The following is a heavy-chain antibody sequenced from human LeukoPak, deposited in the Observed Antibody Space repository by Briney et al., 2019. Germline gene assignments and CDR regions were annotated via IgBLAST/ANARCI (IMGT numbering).Heavy chain of an antibody. V-gene: IGHV1-2*02. J-gene: IGHJ4*02. Sequence: GASVKVSCKASGYTFTSYGISWVRQAPGQGLEWMGWISAYSGGTNYAQKFQGRVTMTRDTSISTAYMELSRLRSDDTAVYYCARATTVTDYWGQGTLVTVSS. CDR3: ARATTVTDY. CDR2: ISAYSGGT. D-gene: IGHD4-17*01. CDR1: GYTFTSYG.